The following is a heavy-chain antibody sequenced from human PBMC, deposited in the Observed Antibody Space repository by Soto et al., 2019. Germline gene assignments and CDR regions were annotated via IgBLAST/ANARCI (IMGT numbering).Heavy chain of an antibody. CDR1: GFTFGHVW. J-gene: IGHJ4*02. Sequence: EVQLVESGGGLVKPGGSLRLSCAASGFTFGHVWISWVRQAPGKGLEWVGRIKSKTDGGTSDYAAPVKGRFTISRDDSKNTLYPQMNSLKAEDTAVYYCATGSSLGAPRWGQGTLVTVSS. V-gene: IGHV3-15*01. CDR3: ATGSSLGAPR. D-gene: IGHD3-16*01. CDR2: IKSKTDGGTS.